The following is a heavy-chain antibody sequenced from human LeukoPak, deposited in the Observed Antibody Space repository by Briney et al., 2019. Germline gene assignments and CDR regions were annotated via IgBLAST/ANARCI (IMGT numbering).Heavy chain of an antibody. Sequence: GALVKVSCKASGYIFTSYAMHWVRQAPGQRLEWMGWINAGNDNTKYSQKFQGRVTITRDTSASTAYMELSSLRSEDTAVYYCARAPYYYDSSGYYYRRPFDYWGQGTLVSVSS. CDR2: INAGNDNT. CDR3: ARAPYYYDSSGYYYRRPFDY. CDR1: GYIFTSYA. J-gene: IGHJ4*02. V-gene: IGHV1-3*01. D-gene: IGHD3-22*01.